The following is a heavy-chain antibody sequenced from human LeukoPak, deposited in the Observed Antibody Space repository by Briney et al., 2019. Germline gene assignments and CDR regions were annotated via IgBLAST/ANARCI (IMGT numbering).Heavy chain of an antibody. CDR1: GFTFSTSE. CDR3: AGGIRVVAGTHAFDI. V-gene: IGHV3-13*04. J-gene: IGHJ3*02. CDR2: IGAAGDT. D-gene: IGHD6-19*01. Sequence: GGSLRLSCAASGFTFSTSELHWVRQPTGKGLEWVSGIGAAGDTYYSDSVRGRFTISRENAKNFLYFEMNSLRAGDTAVYYCAGGIRVVAGTHAFDIWGQGTVVTVSS.